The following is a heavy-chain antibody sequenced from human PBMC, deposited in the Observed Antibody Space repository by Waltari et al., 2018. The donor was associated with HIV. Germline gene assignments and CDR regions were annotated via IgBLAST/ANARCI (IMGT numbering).Heavy chain of an antibody. CDR2: ITGNSGRV. CDR3: AKDNAPGSIDY. CDR1: GFTLNNKV. J-gene: IGHJ4*02. Sequence: EVQLVESGGGLIQPGRSLRISCAASGFTLNNKVIHWVRKIPGKGLEWVSGITGNSGRVDYADSVKGRFTVSRDNAKNSLYLQMDSLKTEDTALYYCAKDNAPGSIDYWGQGTLVTVSS. V-gene: IGHV3-9*01. D-gene: IGHD1-1*01.